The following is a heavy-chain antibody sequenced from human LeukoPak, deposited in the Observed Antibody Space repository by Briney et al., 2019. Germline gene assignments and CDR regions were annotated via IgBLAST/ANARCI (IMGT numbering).Heavy chain of an antibody. V-gene: IGHV3-74*01. J-gene: IGHJ3*02. CDR2: INSDGSST. D-gene: IGHD5-18*01. Sequence: PGGSLRLSCAASGFTFSSYWMHWVRQAPGKGLVWVSRINSDGSSTSYADSVKGRFTISRDNAKNTLYLQMNSLRAEDTAVYYCARGSGYSYGYRDAFDIWGQGTMVTVSS. CDR1: GFTFSSYW. CDR3: ARGSGYSYGYRDAFDI.